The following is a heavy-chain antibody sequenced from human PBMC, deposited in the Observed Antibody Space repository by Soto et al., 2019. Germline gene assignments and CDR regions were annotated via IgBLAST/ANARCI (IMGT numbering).Heavy chain of an antibody. CDR1: GGSFSGYY. V-gene: IGHV4-34*01. Sequence: SETLSLTCAVYGGSFSGYYWSWIRQPPGKGLEWIGEINHSGSTNYNPSLKSRVTISVDTSKNQFSLKLSSVTAADTAVYYCARGMRVVVAATSWWFDPWGQGTLVTVSS. D-gene: IGHD2-15*01. CDR3: ARGMRVVVAATSWWFDP. CDR2: INHSGST. J-gene: IGHJ5*02.